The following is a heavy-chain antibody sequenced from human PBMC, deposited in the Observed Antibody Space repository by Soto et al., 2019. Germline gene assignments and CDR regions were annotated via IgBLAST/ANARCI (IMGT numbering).Heavy chain of an antibody. V-gene: IGHV3-9*01. CDR2: TNWNSDTI. CDR1: GFTFDDYA. Sequence: GGSLRLSCAASGFTFDDYAMHWVRQPPGKGLEWVSGTNWNSDTIGYADSVKGRFTISRDNAKKSLYLQMNSLRAEDTALYYFAKDIRDSSGYQPYGMDVWGRGTTVTVSS. CDR3: AKDIRDSSGYQPYGMDV. D-gene: IGHD3-22*01. J-gene: IGHJ6*02.